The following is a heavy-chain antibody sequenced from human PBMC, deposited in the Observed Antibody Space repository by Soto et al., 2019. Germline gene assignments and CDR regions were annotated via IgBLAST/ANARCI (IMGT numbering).Heavy chain of an antibody. D-gene: IGHD3-16*01. CDR1: GYSISRSNW. Sequence: SETLSLTCAVSGYSISRSNWWDWIRQPPGKGLEWIGYIYYSGSTHYNPSRKSRVTMSVDTSKNQFSLKLSAVTAVDAAVYYCARNGGGFFAYMDVWGVGATVSGS. CDR3: ARNGGGFFAYMDV. CDR2: IYYSGST. J-gene: IGHJ6*03. V-gene: IGHV4-28*01.